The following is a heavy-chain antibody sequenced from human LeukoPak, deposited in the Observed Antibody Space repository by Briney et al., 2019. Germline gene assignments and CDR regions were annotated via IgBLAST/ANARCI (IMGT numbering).Heavy chain of an antibody. CDR1: GCTFSNAW. CDR2: IKSKTDGGTT. J-gene: IGHJ4*02. Sequence: GGSLRLSCAASGCTFSNAWMSWVRQAPGKGLEWVGRIKSKTDGGTTDYAAPVKGRFTISRDDSKNTLYLQMNSLKTEDTAVYYCTTLTTVTTTDYWGQGTLVTVSS. D-gene: IGHD4-17*01. CDR3: TTLTTVTTTDY. V-gene: IGHV3-15*01.